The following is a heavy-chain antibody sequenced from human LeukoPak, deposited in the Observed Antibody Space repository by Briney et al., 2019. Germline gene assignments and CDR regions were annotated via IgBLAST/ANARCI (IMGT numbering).Heavy chain of an antibody. V-gene: IGHV4-30-2*01. Sequence: KTSETLSLTCTVSGGSISSGGYYWSWIRQPPGKGLEWIGYIYHSGSTFYNPSLKSRVTISVDRSKNQFSLKLSSVTAADTAVYYCARDLGSLRFLEWSPGAFDIWGQGTMVTVSS. D-gene: IGHD3-3*01. J-gene: IGHJ3*02. CDR3: ARDLGSLRFLEWSPGAFDI. CDR2: IYHSGST. CDR1: GGSISSGGYY.